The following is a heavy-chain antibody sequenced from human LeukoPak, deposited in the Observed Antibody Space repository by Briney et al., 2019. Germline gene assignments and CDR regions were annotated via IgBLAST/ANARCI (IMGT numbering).Heavy chain of an antibody. CDR1: GFTVSSNY. Sequence: GGSLRLSCAASGFTVSSNYMSWVRQAPGKGLEWVSVIYSGGSTYYADSVKGRFTISRHNSKNTLYLQMNSLRAEDTAVYYCAGLYYYDSSGSPRDYWGQGTLVTVSS. V-gene: IGHV3-53*04. J-gene: IGHJ4*02. CDR3: AGLYYYDSSGSPRDY. D-gene: IGHD3-22*01. CDR2: IYSGGST.